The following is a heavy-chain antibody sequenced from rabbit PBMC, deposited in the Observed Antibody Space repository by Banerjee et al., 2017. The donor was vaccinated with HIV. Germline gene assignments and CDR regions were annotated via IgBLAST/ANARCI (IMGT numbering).Heavy chain of an antibody. V-gene: IGHV1S43*01. J-gene: IGHJ4*01. CDR2: IYTNSGNT. D-gene: IGHD4-2*01. CDR3: AKDRDWTLDL. Sequence: QQQLEESGGGLVKPGGTLTLSCKASGFDFSNKYVMCWVRQAPGKGLELIACIYTNSGNTWYASWVNGRFTISRDNAQNTVSLQLNSLTAADTATYFCAKDRDWTLDLWGPGTLVTVS. CDR1: GFDFSNKYV.